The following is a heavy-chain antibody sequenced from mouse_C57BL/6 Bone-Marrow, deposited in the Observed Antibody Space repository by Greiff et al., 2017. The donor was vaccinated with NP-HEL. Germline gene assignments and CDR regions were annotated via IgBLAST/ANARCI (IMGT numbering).Heavy chain of an antibody. CDR3: ASSRGLYYGYSGAMDY. CDR2: ILPGSGST. CDR1: GYTFTGYW. V-gene: IGHV1-9*01. J-gene: IGHJ4*01. Sequence: VQLQQSGAELMKPGASVKLSCKATGYTFTGYWIEWVKQRPGHGLEWIGEILPGSGSTNYNEKFKGKATFTADTSSNTAYMQLSSLTTEDSAIYYCASSRGLYYGYSGAMDYWGQGTSGTVSS. D-gene: IGHD2-2*01.